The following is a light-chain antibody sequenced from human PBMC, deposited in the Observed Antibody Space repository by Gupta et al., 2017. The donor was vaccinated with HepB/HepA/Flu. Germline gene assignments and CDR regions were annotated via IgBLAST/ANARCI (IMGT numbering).Light chain of an antibody. CDR1: GLRNYY. CDR3: NSRDSSGNQWV. Sequence: SSELTQDPAVSVALGQTVRITCQGDGLRNYYATRYQQKPGQAPILVIYAKNNRPTGIPHRFSGSSSGNTASLTITGAQAEDEADYYCNSRDSSGNQWVFGGGTKLTVL. J-gene: IGLJ3*02. V-gene: IGLV3-19*01. CDR2: AKN.